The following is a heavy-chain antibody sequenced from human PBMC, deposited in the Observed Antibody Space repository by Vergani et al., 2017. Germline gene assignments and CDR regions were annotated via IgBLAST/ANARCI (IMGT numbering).Heavy chain of an antibody. CDR2: INHSGNT. CDR3: ERRYSSGCLEY. Sequence: QVQLQQWGAGLLKPSETLSLTCAVYGGSFCGYYWSWFRHPPGKGLEWIGEINHSGNTNYNPSLKSRVTISVDTSKNQFSLKLSSLTAADTAVYYCERRYSSGCLEYWGQGTLVTVSS. V-gene: IGHV4-34*01. CDR1: GGSFCGYY. D-gene: IGHD6-19*01. J-gene: IGHJ4*02.